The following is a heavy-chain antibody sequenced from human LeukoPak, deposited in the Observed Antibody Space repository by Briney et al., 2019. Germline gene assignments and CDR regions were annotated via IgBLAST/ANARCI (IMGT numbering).Heavy chain of an antibody. CDR2: IYSGGST. J-gene: IGHJ2*01. Sequence: PGGSLRLSCAASGFTVSSIYMSWVRQAPGKGLEWVSVIYSGGSTYYADSVEGRFTISRDNSKNTLYLQMNSLRAEDTAVYYCASAAIGYCSGGSCHGFDLWGRGTLVTVSS. CDR1: GFTVSSIY. V-gene: IGHV3-66*02. CDR3: ASAAIGYCSGGSCHGFDL. D-gene: IGHD2-15*01.